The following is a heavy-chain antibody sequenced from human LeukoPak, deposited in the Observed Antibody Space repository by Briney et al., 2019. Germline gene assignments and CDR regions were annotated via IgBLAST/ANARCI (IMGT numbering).Heavy chain of an antibody. D-gene: IGHD1-26*01. Sequence: SETLSLTCTVSGGSLRGSTYYWGWTRQPPGKGLGWIRYIYYSGITNYIPSLKSRVTIYVDTSKNQFSLQLTAVTAADTALYYCARQGTSIVGATIDYWGQGTLVTVSS. V-gene: IGHV4-39*01. CDR2: IYYSGIT. J-gene: IGHJ4*02. CDR1: GGSLRGSTYY. CDR3: ARQGTSIVGATIDY.